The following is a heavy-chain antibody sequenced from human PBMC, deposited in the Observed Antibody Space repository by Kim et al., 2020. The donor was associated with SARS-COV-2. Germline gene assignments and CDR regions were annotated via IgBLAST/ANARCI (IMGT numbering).Heavy chain of an antibody. D-gene: IGHD3-10*01. CDR2: ISYDGSNK. CDR3: ARDLSGSGSYWGYYDYGMDV. CDR1: GFTFSSYA. J-gene: IGHJ6*02. Sequence: GGSLRLSCAASGFTFSSYAMHWVRQAPGKGLEWVAVISYDGSNKYYADSVKGRFTISRDNSKNTLYLQMNSLRAEDTAVYYCARDLSGSGSYWGYYDYGMDVWGQGTTVTVSS. V-gene: IGHV3-30*04.